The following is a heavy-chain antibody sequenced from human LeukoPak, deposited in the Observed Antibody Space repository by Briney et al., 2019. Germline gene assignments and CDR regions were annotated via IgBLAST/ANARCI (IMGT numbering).Heavy chain of an antibody. V-gene: IGHV1-69*04. D-gene: IGHD2-15*01. Sequence: SVKVSCKASGGTFSSYAISWVRQAPGQGLEWMGRIIPILGIANYAQKFQGRVTITADKSTSTAYMELSSLRSEDTAVYYCARDPSGSSVNYFDYWGQGTLVTVSS. CDR2: IIPILGIA. CDR1: GGTFSSYA. CDR3: ARDPSGSSVNYFDY. J-gene: IGHJ4*02.